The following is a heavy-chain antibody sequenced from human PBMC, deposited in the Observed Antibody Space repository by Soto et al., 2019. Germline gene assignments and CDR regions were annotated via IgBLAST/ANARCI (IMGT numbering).Heavy chain of an antibody. V-gene: IGHV3-11*01. CDR1: GFTFSDYY. CDR3: ARDPKHPAHFDY. J-gene: IGHJ4*02. Sequence: QVQLVESGGGLVKPGGSLRLSCAASGFTFSDYYMSWIRQAPGKGLEWVSYISGGATTMYYADSVKGRFTISRDNAKNSLYLQMNSLRAEHTAVYYCARDPKHPAHFDYWGQGTLVTVSS. CDR2: ISGGATTM.